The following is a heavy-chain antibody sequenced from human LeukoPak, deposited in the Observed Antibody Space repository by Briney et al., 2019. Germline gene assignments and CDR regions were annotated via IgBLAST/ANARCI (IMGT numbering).Heavy chain of an antibody. V-gene: IGHV3-30*18. Sequence: GGSLRLSCAASGFTFSSYGMHWVRQAPGKGLEWVAVISNDGSITKYGDSVKGRFTISRDNSKNTLYVQMNSLRTDDAAVYYCAKSKSPYPMDYIFNFWGQGTLVTVSS. D-gene: IGHD4-11*01. CDR1: GFTFSSYG. CDR3: AKSKSPYPMDYIFNF. CDR2: ISNDGSIT. J-gene: IGHJ4*02.